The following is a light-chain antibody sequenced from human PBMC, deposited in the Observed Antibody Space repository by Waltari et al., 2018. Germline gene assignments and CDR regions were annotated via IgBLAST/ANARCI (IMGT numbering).Light chain of an antibody. CDR2: GTS. Sequence: EIVLTQSPGTLSLSPGERATLFCRASQSLTRALAWYQRKPGQAPRLLIYGTSSRATGIPDRFSGSGSGTDFSLTISRLEPEDFAVYYCQHYVRLPATFGQGTKVEIK. CDR1: QSLTRA. CDR3: QHYVRLPAT. J-gene: IGKJ1*01. V-gene: IGKV3-20*01.